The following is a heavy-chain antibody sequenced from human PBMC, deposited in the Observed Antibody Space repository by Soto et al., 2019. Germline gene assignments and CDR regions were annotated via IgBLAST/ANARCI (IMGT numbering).Heavy chain of an antibody. J-gene: IGHJ6*02. CDR3: ARQGLHGRDWDGMDV. CDR2: IYPGDSDT. Sequence: GESLKISCEGSGYTFTNYWIGWVRQMPGKGLEWMGIIYPGDSDTKYSPSLQGQVTISADKSISIVYLQWSSLTASDTAMYYCARQGLHGRDWDGMDVWGQGTTVTVSS. D-gene: IGHD3-9*01. V-gene: IGHV5-51*01. CDR1: GYTFTNYW.